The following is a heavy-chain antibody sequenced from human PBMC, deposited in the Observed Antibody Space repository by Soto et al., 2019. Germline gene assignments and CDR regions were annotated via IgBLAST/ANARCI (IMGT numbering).Heavy chain of an antibody. CDR2: IGPKSTFR. CDR1: GFPFNDYY. J-gene: IGHJ4*02. CDR3: VRGGGGGLFEH. V-gene: IGHV3-11*06. D-gene: IGHD2-21*01. Sequence: GGSLRLSCATSGFPFNDYYMTWIRQAPGKGLEWLSHIGPKSTFRNYADSVKGRFTISRDNTESSLFLQMNSLGVDDTAVYSCVRGGGGGLFEHWGQGVLVTAPQ.